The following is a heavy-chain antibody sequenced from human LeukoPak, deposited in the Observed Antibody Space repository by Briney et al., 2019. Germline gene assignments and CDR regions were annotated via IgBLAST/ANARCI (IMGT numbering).Heavy chain of an antibody. CDR3: ATRYCSGTSCYRGAFDV. D-gene: IGHD2-2*02. CDR1: GFTFSGNY. V-gene: IGHV3-66*02. CDR2: IYSGGDT. Sequence: GGSLRLSCAASGFTFSGNYMSWVRQAPGKGMEWVSLIYSGGDTYYADSVKGRFTLSRDNSKNTLYLQMNNLRADDTAVYYCATRYCSGTSCYRGAFDVWGQGTMVTVSS. J-gene: IGHJ3*01.